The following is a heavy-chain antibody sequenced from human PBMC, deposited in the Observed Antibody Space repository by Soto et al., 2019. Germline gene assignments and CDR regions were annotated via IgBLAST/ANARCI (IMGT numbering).Heavy chain of an antibody. CDR3: ARHVRDNSSGWPSYFDY. Sequence: GESLKISCKGSGYSFTIYWISWVRQMPGKGLEWMGRIDPSDSYTNYSPSFQGHVTISADKSISTAYLQWSSLKASDTAMYYCARHVRDNSSGWPSYFDYWGQGTLVTVSS. J-gene: IGHJ4*02. D-gene: IGHD6-19*01. V-gene: IGHV5-10-1*01. CDR1: GYSFTIYW. CDR2: IDPSDSYT.